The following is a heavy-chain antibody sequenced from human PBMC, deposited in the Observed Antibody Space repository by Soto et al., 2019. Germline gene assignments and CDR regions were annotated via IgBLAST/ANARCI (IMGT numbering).Heavy chain of an antibody. J-gene: IGHJ5*02. CDR2: IHPGGVNI. CDR3: ARDQSWHDLLWCFDP. D-gene: IGHD1-1*01. V-gene: IGHV1-46*03. Sequence: QVHLVQSGAEVKKPGASVKVSCKGIGYSFTSHYMHWVRQAPGQGLEWMGTIHPGGVNIAYAQKFQGRVTMTKDTSTSTVYMELTSLTSEDTAVYYCARDQSWHDLLWCFDPWGQGTLVTVSS. CDR1: GYSFTSHY.